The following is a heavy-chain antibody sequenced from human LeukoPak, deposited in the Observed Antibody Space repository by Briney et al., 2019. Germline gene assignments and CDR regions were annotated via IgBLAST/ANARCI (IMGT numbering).Heavy chain of an antibody. Sequence: GGSLRLSCAASGFIFEHYTMNWVRQAPGKSPEWVSLITWDGVSTNYADSVKGRFTISRDNAKNSLYLQMNSLRAEDTAVYYCARRVSATDAFDIWGQGTMVTVSS. CDR1: GFIFEHYT. J-gene: IGHJ3*02. V-gene: IGHV3-43*01. D-gene: IGHD6-25*01. CDR2: ITWDGVST. CDR3: ARRVSATDAFDI.